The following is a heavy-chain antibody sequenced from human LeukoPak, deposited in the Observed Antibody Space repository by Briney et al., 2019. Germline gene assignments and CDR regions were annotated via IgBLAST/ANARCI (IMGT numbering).Heavy chain of an antibody. CDR1: GFTFSNYW. J-gene: IGHJ4*02. CDR3: SSNYYESSGLHR. Sequence: PGGSLRLSCAAAGFTFSNYWMSWGHPAPGKGLEWVANIKKDGSERYYVDLVKGRFIITSDNAKTSLFLIMNIIGAEATPVYYCSSNYYESSGLHRWGQGTLVTVSS. V-gene: IGHV3-7*01. D-gene: IGHD3-22*01. CDR2: IKKDGSER.